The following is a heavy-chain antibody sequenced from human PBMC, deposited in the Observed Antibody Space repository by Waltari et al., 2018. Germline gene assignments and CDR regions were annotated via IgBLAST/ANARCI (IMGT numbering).Heavy chain of an antibody. CDR3: AREDTTRDFDY. CDR2: INHSGST. V-gene: IGHV4-34*01. CDR1: GGSFSGYY. D-gene: IGHD2-2*01. J-gene: IGHJ4*02. Sequence: QVQLQQWGAGLLKPSETLSLTCAVYGGSFSGYYWSWIRQPPGKGLEWIGEINHSGSTNYNPSLKSRVTISVDTSKNQFSLKLSSVTAADTAVYYCAREDTTRDFDYWGQGTLVTVSS.